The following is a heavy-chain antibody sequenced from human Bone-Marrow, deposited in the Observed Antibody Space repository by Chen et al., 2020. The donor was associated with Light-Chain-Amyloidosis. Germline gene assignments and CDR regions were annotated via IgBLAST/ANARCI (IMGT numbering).Heavy chain of an antibody. V-gene: IGHV1-24*01. CDR2: FDPEDGET. D-gene: IGHD6-25*01. Sequence: QVQLVQSGAEVKKPGASVKVSCKVSGYTLTELSMHWVRQAPGKGLEWMGGFDPEDGETIEAQKFQGRVTMTEDTSTDTAYMELSSLRSEDTAVYYWATVPPGGRSDWYFDLWGRGTLVTVSS. J-gene: IGHJ2*01. CDR1: GYTLTELS. CDR3: ATVPPGGRSDWYFDL.